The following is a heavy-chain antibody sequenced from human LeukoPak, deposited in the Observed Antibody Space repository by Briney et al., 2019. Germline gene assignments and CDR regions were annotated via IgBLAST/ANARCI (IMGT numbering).Heavy chain of an antibody. CDR3: ARLTMVRGVTIDPGGDYYYYGMDV. V-gene: IGHV3-30-3*01. J-gene: IGHJ6*02. CDR2: ISYDGSNK. D-gene: IGHD3-10*01. Sequence: GGSLRLSCAASGFTFSSYAMHWVRQAPGKGLEWVAVISYDGSNKYYADSVKGRFTISRDNSKNTLYLQMNSLRSEDTAVYYCARLTMVRGVTIDPGGDYYYYGMDVWGQGTTVTVSS. CDR1: GFTFSSYA.